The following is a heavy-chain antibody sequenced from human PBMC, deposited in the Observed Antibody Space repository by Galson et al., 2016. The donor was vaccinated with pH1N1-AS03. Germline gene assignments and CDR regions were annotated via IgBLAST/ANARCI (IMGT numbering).Heavy chain of an antibody. V-gene: IGHV4-4*07. CDR1: LGSIGGYY. J-gene: IGHJ4*02. Sequence: ETLSLTCTVSLGSIGGYYWSWIRQPAGKRLEWIGRMYSRGDTRYSPSLDSRITMSVDTSKNQFFLSLQSVTAADTAVYYCARLGLRDNNGYYGSGYDYYDKWGQGILVTVSS. D-gene: IGHD3-10*01. CDR3: ARLGLRDNNGYYGSGYDYYDK. CDR2: MYSRGDT.